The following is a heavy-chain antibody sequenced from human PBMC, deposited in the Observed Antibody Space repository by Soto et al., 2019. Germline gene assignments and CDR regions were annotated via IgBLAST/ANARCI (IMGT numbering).Heavy chain of an antibody. CDR1: GGSITKTNYY. CDR3: VRKAGSTYGSPFDS. J-gene: IGHJ4*03. V-gene: IGHV4-31*03. D-gene: IGHD3-10*01. Sequence: SETLSLSCTVSGGSITKTNYYWTWIRQRPGDGLEWLGYVSYSGSAHYHPSLGSRVSMSLDASANQVSLRLTSVTAADTAIYFCVRKAGSTYGSPFDSWGHGIPVTVSS. CDR2: VSYSGSA.